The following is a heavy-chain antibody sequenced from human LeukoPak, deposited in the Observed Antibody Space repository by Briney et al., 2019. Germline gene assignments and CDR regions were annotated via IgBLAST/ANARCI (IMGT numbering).Heavy chain of an antibody. J-gene: IGHJ4*02. D-gene: IGHD4-23*01. CDR2: ISGSGTRT. CDR1: VFTFSSYA. CDR3: AKEETRAYGGD. Sequence: QAGASLRLSCAASVFTFSSYAMSWVRQAPGKGLEWVSAISGSGTRTYYADSVKGRFTISRDNSKNTLYLQMNSLRAEDTAVYYCAKEETRAYGGDWGQGTLVTVSS. V-gene: IGHV3-23*01.